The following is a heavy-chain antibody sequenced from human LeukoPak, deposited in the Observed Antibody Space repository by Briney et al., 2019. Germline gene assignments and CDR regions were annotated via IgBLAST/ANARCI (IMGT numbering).Heavy chain of an antibody. D-gene: IGHD5-12*01. CDR3: ARDEGNDPYFDY. CDR2: IKQDGSEK. CDR1: GFTFSSYS. Sequence: GGSLRLSCAASGFTFSSYSMNWVRQAPGKGLEWVANIKQDGSEKYYVDSVKGRFTISRDNAKNSLYLQMNSLRAEDTAVYYCARDEGNDPYFDYWGQGTLVTVSS. J-gene: IGHJ4*02. V-gene: IGHV3-7*01.